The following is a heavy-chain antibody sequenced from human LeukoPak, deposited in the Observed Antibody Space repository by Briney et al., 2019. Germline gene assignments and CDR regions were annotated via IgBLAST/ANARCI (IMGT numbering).Heavy chain of an antibody. J-gene: IGHJ5*02. V-gene: IGHV1-69*06. CDR1: GGTFNSYA. D-gene: IGHD4-17*01. Sequence: SVKVSCKASGGTFNSYAISWVRQAPGQGLEWMGGIIPIFGTANYAQKFQGRVTITADKSTSTAYMELSSLRSEDTAVYYCARGSTTVTSYNWFDPWGQGTLVTVSS. CDR2: IIPIFGTA. CDR3: ARGSTTVTSYNWFDP.